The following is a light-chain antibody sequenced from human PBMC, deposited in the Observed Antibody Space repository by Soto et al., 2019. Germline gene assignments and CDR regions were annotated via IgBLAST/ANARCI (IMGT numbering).Light chain of an antibody. CDR3: QKYNSAPWT. V-gene: IGKV1-27*01. Sequence: DTPMTQSPSSLSASVGDRVSITCRASQGISNYLAWYQQKPGKVPKLLMYAASTLRSGVPSRFSGSGSGTDFTLIISSLQPEDVATYYCQKYNSAPWTFGQGTTVEIK. J-gene: IGKJ1*01. CDR1: QGISNY. CDR2: AAS.